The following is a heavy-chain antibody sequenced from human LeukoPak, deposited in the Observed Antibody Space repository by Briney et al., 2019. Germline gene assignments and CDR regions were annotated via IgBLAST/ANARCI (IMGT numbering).Heavy chain of an antibody. Sequence: ASVKVSCKASGYTFTSYGISWARQAPGQGLEWMGWISAYNGNTNYAQKLQGRVTMTTDTSTSTAYMELRSLRSDDTAVYYCARDIVQLAVAGIEGAFDIWGQGTMVTVSS. J-gene: IGHJ3*02. D-gene: IGHD6-19*01. V-gene: IGHV1-18*01. CDR2: ISAYNGNT. CDR1: GYTFTSYG. CDR3: ARDIVQLAVAGIEGAFDI.